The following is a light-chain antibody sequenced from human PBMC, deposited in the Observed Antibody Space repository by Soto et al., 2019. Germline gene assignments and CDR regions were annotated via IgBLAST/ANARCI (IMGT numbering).Light chain of an antibody. CDR1: SSDVGGYNY. Sequence: QSVLTQPASVSGSPGQSITISCTGTSSDVGGYNYVSWYQQHPGKAPKLIIYEVSNRPSGVSNRVSGSKSGNTASLTIAGLQAEDEADYYCSSYTSSSTHVVFGGGTKVTVL. V-gene: IGLV2-14*01. J-gene: IGLJ2*01. CDR2: EVS. CDR3: SSYTSSSTHVV.